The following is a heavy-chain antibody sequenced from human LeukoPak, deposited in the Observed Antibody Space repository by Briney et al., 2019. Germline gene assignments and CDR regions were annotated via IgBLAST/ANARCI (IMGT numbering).Heavy chain of an antibody. CDR2: ISSSSSYI. CDR1: GFTFSSYS. J-gene: IGHJ4*02. V-gene: IGHV3-21*01. CDR3: ARDPTYFDWLPVY. Sequence: PGGSLRLSCAASGFTFSSYSMNWVRQAPGKGLEWVSAISSSSSYIYYADSVKGRCTISRDNAKNSLYLQMNSLRAEDTAVYYCARDPTYFDWLPVYWGQGTLVTVSS. D-gene: IGHD3-9*01.